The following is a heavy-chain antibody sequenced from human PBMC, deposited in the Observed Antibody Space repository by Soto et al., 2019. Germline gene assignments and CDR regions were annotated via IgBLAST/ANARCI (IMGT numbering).Heavy chain of an antibody. D-gene: IGHD5-18*01. J-gene: IGHJ6*02. V-gene: IGHV4-59*01. CDR1: GGSISSYY. CDR3: AGDTRRIQLDYYYYGMDV. Sequence: SETLSLTCTVAGGSISSYYWSWIRQPPGKGLEWIGYIYYSGSTNYNPSLKSRVTISVDTSKNQFSLKLSSVTAADTAVYYCAGDTRRIQLDYYYYGMDVWGQGTTVTVSS. CDR2: IYYSGST.